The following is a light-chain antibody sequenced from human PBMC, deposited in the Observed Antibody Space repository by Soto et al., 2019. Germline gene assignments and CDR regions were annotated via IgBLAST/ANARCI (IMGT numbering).Light chain of an antibody. Sequence: ENVLTQSPGTLSLSPGERATLSCRASQSVSNTYLAWYQQKPGQAPRLLMYDISSRATGISDRFSGSGSGTDFTLTISRLEPEDFAVYYCKQYGSSPGTFGQGTKVDIK. CDR2: DIS. CDR3: KQYGSSPGT. CDR1: QSVSNTY. V-gene: IGKV3-20*01. J-gene: IGKJ1*01.